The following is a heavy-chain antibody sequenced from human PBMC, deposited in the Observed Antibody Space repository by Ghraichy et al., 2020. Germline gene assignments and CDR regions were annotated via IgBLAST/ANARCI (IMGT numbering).Heavy chain of an antibody. CDR2: ISAYNGNT. Sequence: ASVKVSCKASGYTFTNSGITWVRQAPGQGLEWMGWISAYNGNTNYAEKLQGRVTMTTDTSTNTAYMELRSLRSDDTAVYYCARDPGYSGYDSDYWGQGTLVTVSS. V-gene: IGHV1-18*01. D-gene: IGHD5-12*01. J-gene: IGHJ4*02. CDR1: GYTFTNSG. CDR3: ARDPGYSGYDSDY.